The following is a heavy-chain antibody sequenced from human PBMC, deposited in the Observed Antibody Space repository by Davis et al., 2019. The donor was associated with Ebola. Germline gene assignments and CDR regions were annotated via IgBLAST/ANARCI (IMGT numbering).Heavy chain of an antibody. V-gene: IGHV3-64*04. Sequence: GESLKISCSASGFTFSSSAMHWVRQAPGKGLEHLSGISTSGGTTYNADSVKGRFTISRDNSKNTLYLQMNSLRAEDTAVYYCAKDLRLTHAFDIWGQGTMVTVSS. J-gene: IGHJ3*02. D-gene: IGHD1-14*01. CDR3: AKDLRLTHAFDI. CDR1: GFTFSSSA. CDR2: ISTSGGTT.